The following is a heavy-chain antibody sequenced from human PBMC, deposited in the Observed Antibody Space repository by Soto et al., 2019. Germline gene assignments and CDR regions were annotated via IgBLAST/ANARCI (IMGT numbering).Heavy chain of an antibody. Sequence: SETLSLTCAVYGGSFSGYYWSWIRQPPGKGLEWIGEINHSGSTNYNPSLKSRVTISVDTSKNQFSLKLSSVTAADTAVYYCARGQGDDSSGYYDYWGQGTLVTVSS. J-gene: IGHJ4*02. CDR2: INHSGST. V-gene: IGHV4-34*01. CDR3: ARGQGDDSSGYYDY. D-gene: IGHD3-22*01. CDR1: GGSFSGYY.